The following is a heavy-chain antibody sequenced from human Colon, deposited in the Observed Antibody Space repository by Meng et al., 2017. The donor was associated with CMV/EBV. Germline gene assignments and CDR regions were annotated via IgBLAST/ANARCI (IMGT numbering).Heavy chain of an antibody. D-gene: IGHD3-3*01. Sequence: ASVKVSCKASGYTFTSYGISWVRQAPGQGLEWMGWISPYSGQTESAQKFQGRVTLTTDTSTSTAYMDLRSLRSDDTAVYYCVRSLDDASGQFRDYWGQGTPVTVSS. J-gene: IGHJ4*02. CDR3: VRSLDDASGQFRDY. CDR2: ISPYSGQT. CDR1: GYTFTSYG. V-gene: IGHV1-18*01.